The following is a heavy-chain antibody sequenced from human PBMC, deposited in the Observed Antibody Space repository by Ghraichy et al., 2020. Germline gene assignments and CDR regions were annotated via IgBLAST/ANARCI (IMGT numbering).Heavy chain of an antibody. V-gene: IGHV3-48*02. D-gene: IGHD6-13*01. CDR1: GFTFSSYS. J-gene: IGHJ3*02. CDR2: ISSSSSTI. Sequence: GGSLRLSCAASGFTFSSYSMNWVRQAPGKGLEWVSYISSSSSTIYYADSVKGRFTISRDNAKNSLYLQMNSLRDEDTAVYYCARVFGSSSFDAFDIWGQGTMVTVSS. CDR3: ARVFGSSSFDAFDI.